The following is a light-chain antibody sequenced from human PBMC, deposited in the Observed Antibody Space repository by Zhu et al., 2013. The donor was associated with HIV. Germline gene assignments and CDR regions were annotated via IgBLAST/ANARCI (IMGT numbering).Light chain of an antibody. CDR2: AAS. CDR1: QSVSSY. J-gene: IGKJ1*01. CDR3: QQYNGYSWT. Sequence: ETVLTQSPGTLSLSPGERGTLSCRASQSVSSYLAWYQQKPGQAPRLLIYAASSRATGIPDRFSGSGSGTEFTLTISSLQPDDFATYYCQQYNGYSWTFGLRDQGGDQT. V-gene: IGKV3D-15*01.